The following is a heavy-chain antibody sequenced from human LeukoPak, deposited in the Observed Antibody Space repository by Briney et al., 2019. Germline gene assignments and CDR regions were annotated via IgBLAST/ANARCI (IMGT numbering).Heavy chain of an antibody. CDR1: GFTFSSYS. CDR2: ISSSSSYI. J-gene: IGHJ4*02. D-gene: IGHD3-22*01. V-gene: IGHV3-21*01. CDR3: ARDTPSHYYDWDYY. Sequence: SGGSLRLSCAASGFTFSSYSMNWVRQAPGQGLEWVSSISSSSSYIYYADSVKGRFTISRDNAKNSLYLQMNSLRAEDTAVYYCARDTPSHYYDWDYYWGQGTLVTVSS.